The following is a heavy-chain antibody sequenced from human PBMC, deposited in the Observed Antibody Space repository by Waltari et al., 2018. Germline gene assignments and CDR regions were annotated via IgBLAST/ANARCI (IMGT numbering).Heavy chain of an antibody. Sequence: EVQLLESGGDLVQPGGSLRLSCAASGITFSNYAVNWVRLAPGTGRGWCSAISVSDGTYYADSGKGRFTISRDTSKNTVYLQMNGLRAEDTAVYYCATPFYNWDDPLHSWGQGTLVTVSS. D-gene: IGHD1-20*01. J-gene: IGHJ4*02. CDR2: ISVSDGT. V-gene: IGHV3-23*01. CDR1: GITFSNYA. CDR3: ATPFYNWDDPLHS.